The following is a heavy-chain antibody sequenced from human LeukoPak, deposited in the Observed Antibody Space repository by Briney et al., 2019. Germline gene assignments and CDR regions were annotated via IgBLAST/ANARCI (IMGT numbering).Heavy chain of an antibody. CDR3: ASLGYCSSTSCYSWYFDL. V-gene: IGHV3-48*01. J-gene: IGHJ2*01. Sequence: RAGGSLRLSCAASGFTFSSYSMNWVRQAPGKGLEWVSYISSSSSTIYYADSVKGRFTISRDNAKNSLYLQMNSLRAEDTAVYYCASLGYCSSTSCYSWYFDLWGRGTLVTVSS. CDR2: ISSSSSTI. D-gene: IGHD2-2*01. CDR1: GFTFSSYS.